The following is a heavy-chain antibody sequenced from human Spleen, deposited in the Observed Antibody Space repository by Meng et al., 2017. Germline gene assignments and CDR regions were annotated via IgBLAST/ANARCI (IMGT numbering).Heavy chain of an antibody. CDR3: ARMGLKYFDP. J-gene: IGHJ5*02. Sequence: QGQLMQAGPEVKKPGASVKVSCKASGYTFAAYWIQWVRQAPGQRLEWMGWINAGNGNTKYSQKFQGRVTITRDTSASTAYMELSSLRSEDTAVYYCARMGLKYFDPWGQGTLVTVSS. CDR2: INAGNGNT. V-gene: IGHV1-3*01. D-gene: IGHD2/OR15-2a*01. CDR1: GYTFAAYW.